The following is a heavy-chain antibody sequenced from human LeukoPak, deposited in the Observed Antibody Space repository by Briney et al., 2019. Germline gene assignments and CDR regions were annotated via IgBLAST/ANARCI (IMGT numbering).Heavy chain of an antibody. Sequence: SETLSLTCTVSGGSISNNNYYWAWIRQPPGKGLECIGSIYYSGSPYYNPSLKSRVTISVDTSKNQFSLRLSSVTAADTAVYYCATWRTAKAGFDYWGQGTLVTVSS. CDR1: GGSISNNNYY. V-gene: IGHV4-39*01. D-gene: IGHD6-19*01. J-gene: IGHJ4*02. CDR2: IYYSGSP. CDR3: ATWRTAKAGFDY.